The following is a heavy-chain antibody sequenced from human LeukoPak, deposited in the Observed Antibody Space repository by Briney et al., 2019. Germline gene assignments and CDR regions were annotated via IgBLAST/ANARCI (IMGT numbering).Heavy chain of an antibody. CDR2: IKHDGSEK. D-gene: IGHD2-2*02. CDR1: GFIFTNYF. V-gene: IGHV3-7*03. Sequence: GGSLRLSCAASGFIFTNYFMSWVRQAPGKGLEWVASIKHDGSEKYYVDSVRGRFTISRDNTMNSLYLQMNSLRTEDTAVYFCAKDDSYCSSTTCYIDYFDFWGQGTLVTVSS. J-gene: IGHJ4*02. CDR3: AKDDSYCSSTTCYIDYFDF.